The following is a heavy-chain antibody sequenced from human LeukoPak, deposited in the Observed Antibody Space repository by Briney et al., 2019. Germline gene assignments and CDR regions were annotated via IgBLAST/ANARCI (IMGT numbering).Heavy chain of an antibody. D-gene: IGHD3-10*01. CDR1: GGSLSGYS. Sequence: SETLSLTCAVSGGSLSGYSWTWIRQPPGKGLEWIGGIDHSGSTNYNASLTSRVIISADTSQNQFSLKLTSVTVADTAVYYCARVYVTVVRGRWFDPWGQGTLVSVSS. CDR3: ARVYVTVVRGRWFDP. V-gene: IGHV4-34*01. CDR2: IDHSGST. J-gene: IGHJ5*02.